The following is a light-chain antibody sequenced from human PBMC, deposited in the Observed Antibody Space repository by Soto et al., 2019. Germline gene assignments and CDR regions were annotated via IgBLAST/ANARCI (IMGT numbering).Light chain of an antibody. CDR1: SSNIGAGYD. CDR2: GNS. Sequence: QSVLTQPPSVSGAPGQRVTISCTGSSSNIGAGYDVHWYQQLPGTAPKLLIYGNSNRPSGVPDRFSGSKSGTSASLAITGLQAEDDADCCQSYDSSLSGSVFGGGTKLTVL. CDR3: QSYDSSLSGSV. V-gene: IGLV1-40*01. J-gene: IGLJ3*02.